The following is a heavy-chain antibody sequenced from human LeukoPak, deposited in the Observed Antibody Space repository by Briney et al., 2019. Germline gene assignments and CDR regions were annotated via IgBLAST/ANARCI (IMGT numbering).Heavy chain of an antibody. CDR2: IFYSGSA. D-gene: IGHD5-18*01. Sequence: SETLSLTCTVSGDSIGRSSYYWGWIRQFPGKGLEWIGSIFYSGSAYYNPSLKSRVSISLDMSKNQFSLKLSSVTAADTAVYYCARDRSGYSYSQYFSLWGQGTMVTVSP. CDR1: GDSIGRSSYY. CDR3: ARDRSGYSYSQYFSL. V-gene: IGHV4-39*07. J-gene: IGHJ3*01.